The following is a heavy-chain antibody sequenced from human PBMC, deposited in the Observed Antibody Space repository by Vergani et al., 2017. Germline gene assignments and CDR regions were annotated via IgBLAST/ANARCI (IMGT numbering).Heavy chain of an antibody. CDR3: ARDPSLTQDYYFDY. CDR1: GFTFSSYS. J-gene: IGHJ4*02. CDR2: ITSSSSYI. Sequence: EVQLVESGGGLVKPGGSLRLSCAASGFTFSSYSMNWVRQAPGKGLEWVSSITSSSSYIYYADSGKGRFTIPRDTAKNSLYLQMNSLRAEDTAVYYCARDPSLTQDYYFDYWGQGTLVTVSS. D-gene: IGHD3-9*01. V-gene: IGHV3-21*01.